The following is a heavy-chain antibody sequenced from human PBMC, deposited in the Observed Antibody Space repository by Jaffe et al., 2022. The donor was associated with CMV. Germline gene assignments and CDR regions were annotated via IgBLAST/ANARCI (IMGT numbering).Heavy chain of an antibody. D-gene: IGHD3-3*01. CDR3: ATPAPPFLEWLLDAFDI. Sequence: QLQLQESGPGLVKPSETLSLTCTVSGGSISSSSYYWGWIRQPPGKGLEWIGSIYYSGSTYYNPSLKSRVTISVDTSKNQFSLKLSSVTAADTAVYYCATPAPPFLEWLLDAFDIWGQGTMVTVSS. J-gene: IGHJ3*02. V-gene: IGHV4-39*01. CDR2: IYYSGST. CDR1: GGSISSSSYY.